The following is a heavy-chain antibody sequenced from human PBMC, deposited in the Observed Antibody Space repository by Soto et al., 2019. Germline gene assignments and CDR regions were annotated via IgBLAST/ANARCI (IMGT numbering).Heavy chain of an antibody. V-gene: IGHV3-30*03. CDR1: GFTFSTYG. J-gene: IGHJ5*02. CDR2: ISHDGSNK. D-gene: IGHD3-3*01. CDR3: ARALGQYYDFWSGYP. Sequence: QVQLVESGGGVVQPGRSLRLSCAASGFTFSTYGMHWVRQAPGKGLGWVALISHDGSNKHYADSVRGRFTISRDNSKNTLYLQMSSLRAEDTAVYFCARALGQYYDFWSGYPWGQVSLVTVSS.